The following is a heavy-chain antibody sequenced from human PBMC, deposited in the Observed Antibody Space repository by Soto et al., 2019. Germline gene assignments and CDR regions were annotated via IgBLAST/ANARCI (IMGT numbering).Heavy chain of an antibody. D-gene: IGHD4-17*01. CDR3: ARDTVSGGY. CDR2: IIPIFGTA. V-gene: IGHV1-69*13. J-gene: IGHJ4*02. Sequence: ASMKVSCKVSGGTFSSSAISLVRQAPGQGREWMGGIIPIFGTATSAQKFPGIVTMTADESTSTAYMELSSLRSEDTAVYYCARDTVSGGYGGQGTLVTVSS. CDR1: GGTFSSSA.